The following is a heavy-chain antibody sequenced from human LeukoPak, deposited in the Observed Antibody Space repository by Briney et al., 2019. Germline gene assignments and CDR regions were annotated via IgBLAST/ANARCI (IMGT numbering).Heavy chain of an antibody. D-gene: IGHD3-3*01. J-gene: IGHJ6*03. CDR2: IYTSGST. Sequence: SETVSLTCTVSGGSISSYYWSWIRQPAGKGLEWIGRIYTSGSTNYNPSLKSRVTMSVDTSKNQFSLKLSSVTAADTAVYYCARGRFLEWLLSDYYYYYYMDVWGKGTTVTVSS. CDR3: ARGRFLEWLLSDYYYYYYMDV. CDR1: GGSISSYY. V-gene: IGHV4-4*07.